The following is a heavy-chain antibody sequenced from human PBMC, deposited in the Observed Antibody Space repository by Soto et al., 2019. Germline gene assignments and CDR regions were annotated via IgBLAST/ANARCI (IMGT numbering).Heavy chain of an antibody. CDR2: ISSTSSVT. CDR1: GFTFSKHY. CDR3: ARNGERTYFDP. J-gene: IGHJ5*02. D-gene: IGHD1-1*01. V-gene: IGHV3-11*05. Sequence: QVQLVESGGGLVKPGGSLRLSCVASGFTFSKHYMSWIRQAPGKGLEWLSYISSTSSVTNYADSVKGRFIISRDNVKNSLYLEMSSLSADDTAVYYCARNGERTYFDPWGQGTLVTVSP.